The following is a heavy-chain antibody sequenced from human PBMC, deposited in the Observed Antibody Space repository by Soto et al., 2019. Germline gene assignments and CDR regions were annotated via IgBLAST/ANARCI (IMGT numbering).Heavy chain of an antibody. J-gene: IGHJ4*02. CDR1: GDSVSSNSAA. CDR2: TYYRSKSYN. Sequence: LSLTCAISGDSVSSNSAAWNWIRQSPSRGLEWLGRTYYRSKSYNDYAVSVKSRITINPDTSKNQFSLQLNSVTPEDTAVYYCARNYRYTSGWYAENYFDYWGQGTLVTVSS. CDR3: ARNYRYTSGWYAENYFDY. D-gene: IGHD6-19*01. V-gene: IGHV6-1*01.